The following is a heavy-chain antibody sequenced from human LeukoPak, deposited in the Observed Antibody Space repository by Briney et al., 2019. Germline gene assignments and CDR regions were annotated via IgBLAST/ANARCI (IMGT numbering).Heavy chain of an antibody. V-gene: IGHV4-31*02. D-gene: IGHD1-14*01. J-gene: IGHJ4*02. Sequence: SECLSLTWTVAGGSISSSGYYWSWIRQHPGKGLEWIRYIYYSGSTYYNPSLKSRATISVDTSKNQFSLKLSSVTAADTAVYYCARLENQALDYWGQGTLVTVSS. CDR2: IYYSGST. CDR3: ARLENQALDY. CDR1: GGSISSSGYY.